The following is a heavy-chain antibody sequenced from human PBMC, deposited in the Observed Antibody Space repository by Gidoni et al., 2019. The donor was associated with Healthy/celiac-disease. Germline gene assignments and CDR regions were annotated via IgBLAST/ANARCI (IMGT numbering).Heavy chain of an antibody. V-gene: IGHV3-53*02. D-gene: IGHD1-26*01. CDR2: INSGGST. CDR1: GFTVSSNY. J-gene: IGHJ4*02. CDR3: ARALSGSYGY. Sequence: EVQLVETGGGLIQPGGSLRLSCAASGFTVSSNYMSWVRQAPGRGLEWVSVINSGGSTYYADSVKGRFTISRDNSKNTLYLQMNSLRAEDTAVYYCARALSGSYGYWGQGTLVTVSS.